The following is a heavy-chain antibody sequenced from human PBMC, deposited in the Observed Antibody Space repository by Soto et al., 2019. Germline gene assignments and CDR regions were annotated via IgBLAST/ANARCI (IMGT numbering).Heavy chain of an antibody. CDR1: GYSFTSYW. CDR3: ARFLGYCSSTSCYADWFDP. J-gene: IGHJ5*02. Sequence: PGESLKISCKGSGYSFTSYWIGWVRQMPGKGLEWMGIIYPGDSDTRYSPSFQGQVTISADKSISTAYLQWSSLKASDTAMYYCARFLGYCSSTSCYADWFDPWGQGTLVTVSS. CDR2: IYPGDSDT. D-gene: IGHD2-2*01. V-gene: IGHV5-51*01.